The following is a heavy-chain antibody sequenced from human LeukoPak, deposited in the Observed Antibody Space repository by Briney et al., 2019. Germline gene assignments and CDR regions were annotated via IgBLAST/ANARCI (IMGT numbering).Heavy chain of an antibody. CDR3: AKGRLEYDY. V-gene: IGHV3-23*01. J-gene: IGHJ4*02. CDR2: ISGSGGST. Sequence: WVRQAPGXGLEWVSAISGSGGSTYYADSVKGRFTISRDNSKNTLYLQMNSLRAEDTAVYYCAKGRLEYDYWGQGTLVTVSS. D-gene: IGHD2/OR15-2a*01.